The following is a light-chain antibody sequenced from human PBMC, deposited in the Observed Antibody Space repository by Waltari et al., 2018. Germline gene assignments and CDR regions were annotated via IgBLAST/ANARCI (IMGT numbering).Light chain of an antibody. Sequence: DIQMTQSPSSLSASVGDKVTITCQASQHIPNFLNCYQQKPGKAPQLLIYAVSNLEPGVPSRFSGSASGTDFTLTITSLQPEDFGTYFCQQYDNLPVTFGGGTRVEV. CDR2: AVS. CDR1: QHIPNF. V-gene: IGKV1-33*01. CDR3: QQYDNLPVT. J-gene: IGKJ4*01.